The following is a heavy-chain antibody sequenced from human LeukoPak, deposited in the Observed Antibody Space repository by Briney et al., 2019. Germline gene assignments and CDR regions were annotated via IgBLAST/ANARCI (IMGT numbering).Heavy chain of an antibody. J-gene: IGHJ5*02. V-gene: IGHV4-59*01. CDR2: IYYSGST. CDR1: GGSISSYY. CDR3: ARATPGYCSSTSCYNPNNWFDP. Sequence: SETLSLTCTVSGGSISSYYWSWIRQPPGKGLEWIGYIYYSGSTNYNPSLKSRVTISVDTSKNQFSLKLSSVTAADTAVYYCARATPGYCSSTSCYNPNNWFDPWGQGTLVTVSS. D-gene: IGHD2-2*02.